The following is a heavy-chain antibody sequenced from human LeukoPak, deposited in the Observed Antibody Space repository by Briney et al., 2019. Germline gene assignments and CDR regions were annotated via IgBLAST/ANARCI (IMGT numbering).Heavy chain of an antibody. D-gene: IGHD2-2*01. J-gene: IGHJ4*02. Sequence: GGSLRLSCAASGFTFSSYAMSWVRQAPGKGLEWVPAISGSGGSTYYADSVKGRFTISRDNSKNTLYLQMNSLRAEDTAVYYCAKDIVVVPEFDYWGQGTLVTVSS. CDR2: ISGSGGST. CDR3: AKDIVVVPEFDY. V-gene: IGHV3-23*01. CDR1: GFTFSSYA.